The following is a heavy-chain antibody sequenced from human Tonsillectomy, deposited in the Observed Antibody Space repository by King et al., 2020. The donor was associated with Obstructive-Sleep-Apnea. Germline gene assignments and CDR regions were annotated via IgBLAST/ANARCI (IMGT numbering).Heavy chain of an antibody. CDR3: AKDIDFDTNSAAFDV. CDR2: ISLNSVTL. Sequence: EVQLVESGGGLVQPGRSLRLSCAASGFTFDYYAMHWVRQLPGRGLEWGSGISLNSVTLGYADSVKGRFTISRDNAKNSLYLQMNSLRAEDTALYYCAKDIDFDTNSAAFDVWGQGTMVTVSS. J-gene: IGHJ3*01. V-gene: IGHV3-9*01. D-gene: IGHD2-8*01. CDR1: GFTFDYYA.